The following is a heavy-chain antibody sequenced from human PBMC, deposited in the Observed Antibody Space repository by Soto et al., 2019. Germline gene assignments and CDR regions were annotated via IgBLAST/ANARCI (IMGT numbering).Heavy chain of an antibody. V-gene: IGHV1-69*13. D-gene: IGHD2-2*01. CDR2: IIPIFGTT. Sequence: WASVKVSCKASGGTFSSYAISWVRQAPGQGLEWMGGIIPIFGTTNYAQKFQGRVTITADESTSTAYMELSSLRSEDTAVYYCASSIVVVPAAYYFDYWGQGTLVTVSS. CDR3: ASSIVVVPAAYYFDY. CDR1: GGTFSSYA. J-gene: IGHJ4*02.